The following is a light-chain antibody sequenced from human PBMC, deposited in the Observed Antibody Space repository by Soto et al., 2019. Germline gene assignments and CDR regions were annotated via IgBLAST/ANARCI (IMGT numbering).Light chain of an antibody. V-gene: IGLV2-11*01. CDR1: SSDVGGYNY. Sequence: QSVLTQPRSVSGSPGQSVTISCTGTSSDVGGYNYVSWYQQHPGKAPKLMIYDVSKRPSGVPDRFSGSKSGNKASLTISGLQAEDEADYYCCSYAGATAVFGGGTKLTVL. CDR3: CSYAGATAV. CDR2: DVS. J-gene: IGLJ2*01.